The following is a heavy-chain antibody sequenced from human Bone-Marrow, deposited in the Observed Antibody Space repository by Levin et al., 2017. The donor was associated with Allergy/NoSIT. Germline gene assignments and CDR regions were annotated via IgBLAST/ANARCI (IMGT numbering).Heavy chain of an antibody. Sequence: PSETLSLICTVSGGSVSSDSHYWSWVRLSPGKGLEWIAYIYYNGNTEYNPSLESRVTISADTSKNQVSLKLRSVTAADTAMYYCARGYKYSWYYFDWWGQGALVTVSS. J-gene: IGHJ4*02. CDR3: ARGYKYSWYYFDW. D-gene: IGHD6-13*01. CDR2: IYYNGNT. CDR1: GGSVSSDSHY. V-gene: IGHV4-61*01.